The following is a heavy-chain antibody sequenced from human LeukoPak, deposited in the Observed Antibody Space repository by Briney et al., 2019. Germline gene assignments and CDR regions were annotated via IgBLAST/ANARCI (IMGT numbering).Heavy chain of an antibody. CDR1: GFSFSTYS. CDR2: ISLISSYI. J-gene: IGHJ6*02. D-gene: IGHD2-8*01. CDR3: ARGGMGANSQEYFYYGMDV. Sequence: GGSLRLSCAAAGFSFSTYSMNWVRQTPGKGLEWVSSISLISSYIYYADSVKGRFTLSRDNGKNSLYLQMNSLRAEDTAVYYCARGGMGANSQEYFYYGMDVWGQGTTFSVSS. V-gene: IGHV3-21*01.